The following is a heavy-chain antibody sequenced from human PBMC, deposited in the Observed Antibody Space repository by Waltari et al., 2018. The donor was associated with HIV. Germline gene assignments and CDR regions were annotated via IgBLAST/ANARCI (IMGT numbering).Heavy chain of an antibody. J-gene: IGHJ4*02. CDR1: TGYITQSYY. V-gene: IGHV4-39*01. D-gene: IGHD6-19*01. CDR2: ISSNGVT. Sequence: QLQLQESGPALVKPSETLSLTCTVSTGYITQSYYWGWVRQFPGTGLEWLGNISSNGVTNYAPSLKTRVALSVDTSKNQFSWRLTAVTAADTSLYGCGGLTTVTGTIDSWGQGTLVSISS. CDR3: GGLTTVTGTIDS.